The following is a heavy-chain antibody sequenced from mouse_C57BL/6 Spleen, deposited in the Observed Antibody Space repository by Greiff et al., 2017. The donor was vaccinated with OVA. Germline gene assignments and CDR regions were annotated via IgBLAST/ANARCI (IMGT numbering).Heavy chain of an antibody. V-gene: IGHV1-64*01. CDR1: GYTFTSYW. Sequence: VQLQQPGAELVKPGASVKLSCKASGYTFTSYWMHWVKQRPGQGLEWIGMIHPNSGSTNYNEKFKSKATLTVDKSSSTAYMQLSSLTSEDSAVYYCARIRERGYYFDDWGQGTTLTVSS. CDR3: ARIRERGYYFDD. J-gene: IGHJ2*01. CDR2: IHPNSGST.